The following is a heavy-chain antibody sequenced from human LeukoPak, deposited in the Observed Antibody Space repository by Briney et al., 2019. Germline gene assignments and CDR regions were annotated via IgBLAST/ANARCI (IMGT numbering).Heavy chain of an antibody. J-gene: IGHJ4*02. Sequence: GGSLRLSCTASGFTFGDYAMSWIRQAPGKGLEWVGFIRSKAYGETADYAASVKGRFTISRDVSKAIAYLQMNSLETEDTAVYHCTRDRGAYNLYDYWGQGTLVTVSS. D-gene: IGHD1-1*01. V-gene: IGHV3-49*03. CDR2: IRSKAYGETA. CDR3: TRDRGAYNLYDY. CDR1: GFTFGDYA.